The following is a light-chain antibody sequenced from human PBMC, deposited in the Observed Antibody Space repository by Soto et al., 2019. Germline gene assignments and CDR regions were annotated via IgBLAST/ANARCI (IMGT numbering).Light chain of an antibody. V-gene: IGKV1-9*01. Sequence: IQGTQSPPTLTASVGDRVAITLRASQDISSYLAWYQQKXGKAPTXXIYAASTLQSGVPSRFSGCGLGTDCTRTISSLQAGDFESYDCQQLRRYPSTFGGGTKVDI. CDR3: QQLRRYPST. CDR2: AAS. CDR1: QDISSY. J-gene: IGKJ4*01.